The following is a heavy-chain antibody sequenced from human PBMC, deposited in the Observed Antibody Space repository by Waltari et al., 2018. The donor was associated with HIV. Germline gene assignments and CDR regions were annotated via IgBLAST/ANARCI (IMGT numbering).Heavy chain of an antibody. J-gene: IGHJ6*02. CDR2: IYTRGST. Sequence: QVQLQESGPGLVKPSQTLSLTCTVSGGSISSGTHYWTWIRQPAGKGLEWIGRIYTRGSTNYSPSLKSRVTISLDTSKNQFSLKLSSVIAADTAVYYCARDTLRGYYYYGMDVWGQGTAVTVSS. CDR3: ARDTLRGYYYYGMDV. V-gene: IGHV4-61*02. CDR1: GGSISSGTHY. D-gene: IGHD4-17*01.